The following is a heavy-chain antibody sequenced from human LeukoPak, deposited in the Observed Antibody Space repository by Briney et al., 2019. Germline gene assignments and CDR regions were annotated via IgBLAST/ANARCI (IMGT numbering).Heavy chain of an antibody. Sequence: PSETLSLTCTVSGGSISSRSYYWGWNRQPPGKGLEWIGSISYSGSTYYNSSLKSRVTISVDTSKNQFSLNLSSVTAADTAVYYCARSHLWDVVVAPPAYGVYAFDIWGQGTMVTVSS. CDR2: ISYSGST. CDR1: GGSISSRSYY. J-gene: IGHJ3*02. D-gene: IGHD2-2*01. CDR3: ARSHLWDVVVAPPAYGVYAFDI. V-gene: IGHV4-39*07.